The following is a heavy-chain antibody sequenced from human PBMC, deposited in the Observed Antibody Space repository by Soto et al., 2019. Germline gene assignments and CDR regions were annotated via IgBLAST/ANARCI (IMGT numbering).Heavy chain of an antibody. J-gene: IGHJ4*02. CDR1: GFTFINYA. D-gene: IGHD3-16*01. V-gene: IGHV3-23*01. Sequence: GGSLRLSCAASGFTFINYAMSWVRRAPGKGLEWVSTISGSGGSTFYADSVKGQFTISRDNSKNTLSLQMNSLRAEDTAVYYCAKHLGFAACSFDYWGRGAQVTVSS. CDR2: ISGSGGST. CDR3: AKHLGFAACSFDY.